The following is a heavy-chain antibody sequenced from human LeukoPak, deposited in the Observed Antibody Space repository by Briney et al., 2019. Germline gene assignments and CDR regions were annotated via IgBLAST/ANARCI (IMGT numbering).Heavy chain of an antibody. Sequence: GGSLRLSCAASGFTVGSNYMSWVRQAPGRGLEWVSAISGSGGSTYYADSVKGRFTISRDNAKNSLFLQMNSLRAEDTAVYYCARHKRGYYSPFDIWGQGTMVTVSS. CDR1: GFTVGSNY. CDR2: ISGSGGST. CDR3: ARHKRGYYSPFDI. J-gene: IGHJ3*02. V-gene: IGHV3-23*01. D-gene: IGHD3-10*01.